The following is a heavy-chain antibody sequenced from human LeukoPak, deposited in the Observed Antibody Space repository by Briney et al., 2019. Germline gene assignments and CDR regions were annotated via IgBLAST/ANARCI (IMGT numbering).Heavy chain of an antibody. D-gene: IGHD1-14*01. CDR1: GGSFSGYY. V-gene: IGHV4-34*01. Sequence: SETLSLTCAVYGGSFSGYYWSWIRQPPGKGLEWIGEINHSGSTNYNPSLKSRVTISVDTSKNQFSLKLSSVTAADTAVYYCARARSTYGTPFDPWGQGTLVTVSS. CDR2: INHSGST. J-gene: IGHJ5*02. CDR3: ARARSTYGTPFDP.